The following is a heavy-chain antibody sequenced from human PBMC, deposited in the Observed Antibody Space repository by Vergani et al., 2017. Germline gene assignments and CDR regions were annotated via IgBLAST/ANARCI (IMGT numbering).Heavy chain of an antibody. V-gene: IGHV3-30-3*01. CDR2: ISYDGSNK. J-gene: IGHJ3*02. Sequence: VQLVESGGGLVKPGGSLRLSCAASGFTFSSYAMHWVRQAPGKGLEWVAVISYDGSNKYYADSVKGRFTISRDNSKNTLYLQMNSLRAEDTAVYYCARDRGYCSGGSCFGAFDIWGQGTMVTVSS. CDR1: GFTFSSYA. CDR3: ARDRGYCSGGSCFGAFDI. D-gene: IGHD2-15*01.